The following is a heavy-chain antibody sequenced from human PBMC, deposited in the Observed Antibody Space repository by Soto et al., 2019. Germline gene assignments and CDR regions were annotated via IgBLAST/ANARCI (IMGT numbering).Heavy chain of an antibody. CDR1: GGSISSGTYH. Sequence: QVQLRESGPGLVKPSQTLSLTCTVSGGSISSGTYHWSWIRHHPGKGLEWIGYIYYRGSTYYNPSLKSRLTISVDTSKNQFSLRLSSVTAADTAVYYCAREMNYYDTSGDSYFDYWGQGTLGTGSS. CDR2: IYYRGST. CDR3: AREMNYYDTSGDSYFDY. J-gene: IGHJ4*02. V-gene: IGHV4-31*03. D-gene: IGHD3-22*01.